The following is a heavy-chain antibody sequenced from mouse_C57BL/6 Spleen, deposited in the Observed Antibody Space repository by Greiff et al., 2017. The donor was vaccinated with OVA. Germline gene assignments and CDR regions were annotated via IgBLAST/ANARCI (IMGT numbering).Heavy chain of an antibody. J-gene: IGHJ4*01. Sequence: EVQLEESGGGLVKPGGSLKLSCEASGFTFSDYGMHWVRQAPEQGLEWVAYISSGSSTIYYADTVKGRITITRDNAKNTLYLQMTRLRSEDTAMYNGAGGIDYEYETLCMDYWGTGTSVTVAT. CDR2: ISSGSSTI. V-gene: IGHV5-17*01. D-gene: IGHD2-4*01. CDR3: AGGIDYEYETLCMDY. CDR1: GFTFSDYG.